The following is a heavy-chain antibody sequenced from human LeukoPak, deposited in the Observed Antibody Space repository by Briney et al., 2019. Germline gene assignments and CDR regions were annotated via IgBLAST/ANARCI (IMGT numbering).Heavy chain of an antibody. D-gene: IGHD2-2*03. CDR2: INPDSGGT. Sequence: ASVKVSCKASGYTFTDYYMHWVRQAPGQGLEWMGWINPDSGGTNYAQKFQGRVTMTRDTSISTAYMELSRLRSDDTAVYYCARDMDSVPDFFDYWGLGTLVTVSS. CDR1: GYTFTDYY. J-gene: IGHJ4*02. V-gene: IGHV1-2*02. CDR3: ARDMDSVPDFFDY.